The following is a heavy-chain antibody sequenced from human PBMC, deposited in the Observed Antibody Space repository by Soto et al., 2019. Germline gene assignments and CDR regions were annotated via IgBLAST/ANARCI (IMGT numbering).Heavy chain of an antibody. Sequence: EVQLLESGGGLVQPGGSLRLSCAASGSTFSSYAMSWVRQAPGKGLEWVSAISGSGGSTYYADSVKGRFTISRDNSKNTLYLQMNSLRAEDTAVYYCAKDRAIPGAFDIWGQGTMVTVSS. D-gene: IGHD3-10*01. V-gene: IGHV3-23*01. CDR2: ISGSGGST. CDR1: GSTFSSYA. J-gene: IGHJ3*02. CDR3: AKDRAIPGAFDI.